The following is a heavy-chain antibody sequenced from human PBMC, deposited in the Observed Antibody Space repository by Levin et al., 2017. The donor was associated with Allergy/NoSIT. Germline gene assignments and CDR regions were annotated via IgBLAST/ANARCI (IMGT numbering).Heavy chain of an antibody. J-gene: IGHJ4*02. Sequence: KISCKASGGTFSSYAISWVRQAPGQGLEWMGGIIPIFGTANYAQKFQGRVTITADKSTSTAYMELSSLRSEDTAVYYCARGRGYSSSSMYYFDYWGQGTLVTVSS. D-gene: IGHD6-6*01. CDR2: IIPIFGTA. CDR3: ARGRGYSSSSMYYFDY. CDR1: GGTFSSYA. V-gene: IGHV1-69*06.